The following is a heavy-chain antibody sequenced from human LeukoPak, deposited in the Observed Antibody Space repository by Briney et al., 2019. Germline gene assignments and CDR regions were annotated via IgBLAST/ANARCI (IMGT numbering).Heavy chain of an antibody. J-gene: IGHJ3*02. CDR2: ISSSSNFI. Sequence: GGSLRLFCAASGFTFSSYSMNWVRQAPGKGLEWVSSISSSSNFIYYADSVKGRFTISRVNAKNSLYLQMNSLRAEDTAVYYCARAISDYDASDIWGQGTMVTVSS. CDR3: ARAISDYDASDI. V-gene: IGHV3-21*01. D-gene: IGHD4-17*01. CDR1: GFTFSSYS.